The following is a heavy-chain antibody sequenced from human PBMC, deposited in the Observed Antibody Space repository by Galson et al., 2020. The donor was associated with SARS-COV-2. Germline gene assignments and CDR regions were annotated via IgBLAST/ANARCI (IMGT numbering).Heavy chain of an antibody. J-gene: IGHJ4*02. CDR3: ASHSSGWYMTYFDY. D-gene: IGHD6-19*01. Sequence: GGSLRLSCAASGFTFSSYAMHWVRQAPGKGLERVAVISYDGNNKYYADSVKGRFTISRDNSKNTLYLQLNSLRAEDTAVYYCASHSSGWYMTYFDYWGQGTLVTVSS. CDR2: ISYDGNNK. V-gene: IGHV3-30-3*01. CDR1: GFTFSSYA.